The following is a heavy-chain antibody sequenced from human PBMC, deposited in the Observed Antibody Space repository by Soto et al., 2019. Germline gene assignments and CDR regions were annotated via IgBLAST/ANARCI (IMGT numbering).Heavy chain of an antibody. Sequence: EVQLVESGGGLVQPGGSLRLSCAASGFTFSGYSMNWVRQAPGKGLEWVSYISSSSSTIYYADSVKGRFTISRDNAKNSRYLQMNSLRVEDTAVDYCASYSSGYPYYFDDWGQGTLVTVSS. D-gene: IGHD3-22*01. CDR1: GFTFSGYS. CDR3: ASYSSGYPYYFDD. CDR2: ISSSSSTI. J-gene: IGHJ4*02. V-gene: IGHV3-48*04.